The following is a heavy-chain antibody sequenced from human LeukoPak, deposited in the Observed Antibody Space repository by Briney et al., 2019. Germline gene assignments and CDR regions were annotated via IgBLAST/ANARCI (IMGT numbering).Heavy chain of an antibody. J-gene: IGHJ6*02. CDR2: SSSGGGTT. Sequence: GGSLRLSCAASGFTFSNYAMGWVRQAPGKGLEWVSGSSSGGGTTHYADSVKGRFTISRDNSKNTLYLQVNSLKAEDTAVYYCAQGGPSLYYYVMDVWGQGTTVTVSS. CDR3: AQGGPSLYYYVMDV. V-gene: IGHV3-23*01. CDR1: GFTFSNYA.